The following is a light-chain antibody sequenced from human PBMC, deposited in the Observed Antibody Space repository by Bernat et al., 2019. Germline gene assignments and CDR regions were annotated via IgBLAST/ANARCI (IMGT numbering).Light chain of an antibody. CDR2: DAS. V-gene: IGKV1D-13*01. CDR1: QGISRT. CDR3: QQFNNYPLT. J-gene: IGKJ4*01. Sequence: ATQLTQSPSSLSTSVGDRVTITCRASQGISRTLAWYQQKPGKAPKLLIYDASTLEGGVPSRFSGSGSGTDFTLTISSLQPEDFATYYCQQFNNYPLTFGGGTKVEIK.